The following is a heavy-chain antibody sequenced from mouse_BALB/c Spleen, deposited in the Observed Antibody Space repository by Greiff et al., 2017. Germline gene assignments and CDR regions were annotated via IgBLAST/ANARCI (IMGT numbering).Heavy chain of an antibody. CDR3: ARHEDYYGSWFAY. V-gene: IGHV5-6-2*01. CDR2: INSNGGST. CDR1: GFTFSSYY. J-gene: IGHJ3*01. D-gene: IGHD1-2*01. Sequence: EVQLVESGGGLVKLGGSLKLSCAASGFTFSSYYMSWVRQTPEKRLELVAAINSNGGSTYYPDTVKGRFTISRDNAKNTLYLQMSSLKSEDTALYYCARHEDYYGSWFAYWGQGTLVTVSA.